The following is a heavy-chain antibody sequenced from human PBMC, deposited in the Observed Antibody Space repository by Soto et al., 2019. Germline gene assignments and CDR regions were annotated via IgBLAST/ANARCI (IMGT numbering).Heavy chain of an antibody. D-gene: IGHD3-3*01. CDR2: IYYSGST. Sequence: SETLSLTCTVSGGSISSSSYYWGWIRQPPGKGLEWIGSIYYSGSTYYNPSLKSRVTISVDTSKNQFSLKLSSVTAADTAVYYCARLGYYDFWSGYPNPTDNNNWFDPWGQGTLVTVSS. V-gene: IGHV4-39*01. CDR1: GGSISSSSYY. CDR3: ARLGYYDFWSGYPNPTDNNNWFDP. J-gene: IGHJ5*02.